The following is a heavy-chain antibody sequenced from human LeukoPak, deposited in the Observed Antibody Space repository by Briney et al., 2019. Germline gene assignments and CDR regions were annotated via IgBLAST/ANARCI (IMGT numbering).Heavy chain of an antibody. D-gene: IGHD6-13*01. V-gene: IGHV1-2*02. Sequence: GGSLRLSCAASGFTFSSYGIHWVRQAPGQGLEWMGWINPNSGGTNYAQKFQGRVTMTRDTSISTAYMELSRLRSDDTAVYYCARDPDSIDSSSYMDVWGKGTAVTISS. J-gene: IGHJ6*03. CDR2: INPNSGGT. CDR3: ARDPDSIDSSSYMDV. CDR1: GFTFSSYG.